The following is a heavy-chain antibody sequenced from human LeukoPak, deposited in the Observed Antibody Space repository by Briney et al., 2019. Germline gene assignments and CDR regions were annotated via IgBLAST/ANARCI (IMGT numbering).Heavy chain of an antibody. CDR3: AKDGEEWELREFDY. CDR2: ISYDGSNK. Sequence: GGSLRLSCAASGFTFSSYGMHWVRQAPGKGLEWVAVISYDGSNKYYADSVKGRFTISRDNSKNTLYLQMNSLRAEDTAVYYCAKDGEEWELREFDYWGQGTLVTVSS. CDR1: GFTFSSYG. J-gene: IGHJ4*02. D-gene: IGHD1-26*01. V-gene: IGHV3-30*18.